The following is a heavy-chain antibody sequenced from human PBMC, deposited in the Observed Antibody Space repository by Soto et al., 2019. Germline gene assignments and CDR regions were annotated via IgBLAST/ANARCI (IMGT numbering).Heavy chain of an antibody. D-gene: IGHD1-26*01. CDR3: AREIFSGSYSFDY. V-gene: IGHV1-18*01. CDR1: GYTFTSYG. Sequence: ASVKVSCKASGYTFTSYGISWVRQAPGQGLEWMGLINPYSGNTSYAQKFQGRVTMTRDTSTSTVYMELSSLRSEDTAVYYCAREIFSGSYSFDYWGQGTLVTVSS. CDR2: INPYSGNT. J-gene: IGHJ4*02.